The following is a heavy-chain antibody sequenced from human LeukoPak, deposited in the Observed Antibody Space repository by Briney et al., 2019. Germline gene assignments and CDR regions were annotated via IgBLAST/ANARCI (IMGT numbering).Heavy chain of an antibody. D-gene: IGHD3-22*01. CDR1: GYSISSGYY. Sequence: SETLSLTCTVSGYSISSGYYWGWIRQPPGKGLEWIGSIYHSGSTYYNPSLKSRVTISVDTSKNQFSLKLSSVTAADTAVYYCARSIVVGEFDYWGQGTLVTVSS. J-gene: IGHJ4*02. V-gene: IGHV4-38-2*02. CDR3: ARSIVVGEFDY. CDR2: IYHSGST.